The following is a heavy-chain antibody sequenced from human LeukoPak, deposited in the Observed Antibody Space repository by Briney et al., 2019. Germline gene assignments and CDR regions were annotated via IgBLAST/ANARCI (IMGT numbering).Heavy chain of an antibody. V-gene: IGHV3-23*01. J-gene: IGHJ4*02. CDR1: RFAFSNYG. CDR3: AKSSYYDTSGSYREYYFDY. CDR2: ISGSGGST. D-gene: IGHD3-22*01. Sequence: GGSLRLSCAVSRFAFSNYGMSWVRQAPGKGLEWVSAISGSGGSTYYADSVKGRFTISRGNSKNTLYLQMNSLRAEDTALYYCAKSSYYDTSGSYREYYFDYWGQGALVTVSS.